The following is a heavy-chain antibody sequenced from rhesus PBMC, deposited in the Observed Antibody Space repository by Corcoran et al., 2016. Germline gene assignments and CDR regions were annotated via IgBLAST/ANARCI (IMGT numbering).Heavy chain of an antibody. CDR2: ISNGGGST. Sequence: EVQLVESGGGLVQPGGSLRLSCAASGFTFSSYGMSWVRQAPGKGLEWVSYISNGGGSTYYADSVKGRFTIPRDNSKNTLSLQMNSLRAEDTAVYYCAKEEYCTGTGCYDLLQYFEFWGQGALVTVAS. CDR3: AKEEYCTGTGCYDLLQYFEF. CDR1: GFTFSSYG. V-gene: IGHV3S5*01. J-gene: IGHJ1*01. D-gene: IGHD2-21*01.